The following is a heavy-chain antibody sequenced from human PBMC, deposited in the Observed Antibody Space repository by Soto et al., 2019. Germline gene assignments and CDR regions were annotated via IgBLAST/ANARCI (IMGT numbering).Heavy chain of an antibody. D-gene: IGHD3-22*01. Sequence: SETLSLTCTVSGGSISSYYWSWIRQPPGKGLEWIGDIYYSGSTNYNPSLKSRVTISVDTSKNQFSLKLSSVTAADTAVYYCARSHYDSSGYYYYYYYGMDVWGQGTTVTVSS. J-gene: IGHJ6*02. CDR1: GGSISSYY. CDR2: IYYSGST. CDR3: ARSHYDSSGYYYYYYYGMDV. V-gene: IGHV4-59*01.